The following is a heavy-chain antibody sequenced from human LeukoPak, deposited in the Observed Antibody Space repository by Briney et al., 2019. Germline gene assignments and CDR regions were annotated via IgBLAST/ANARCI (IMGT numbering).Heavy chain of an antibody. Sequence: SETLSLTCTVSGGSISSYYWSWIRQPPGKGLEWIGYIYYSESTNYHPSLKRRVTISVDTSKNQFSLRLSSVTAADTAVYYCARALGELSFDYWGQGTLVTVSS. D-gene: IGHD3-16*02. CDR2: IYYSEST. V-gene: IGHV4-59*01. CDR1: GGSISSYY. J-gene: IGHJ4*02. CDR3: ARALGELSFDY.